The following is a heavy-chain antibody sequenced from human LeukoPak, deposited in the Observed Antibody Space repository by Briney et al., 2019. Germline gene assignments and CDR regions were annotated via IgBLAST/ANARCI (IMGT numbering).Heavy chain of an antibody. V-gene: IGHV1-2*02. D-gene: IGHD3-9*01. J-gene: IGHJ4*02. CDR2: INPNSGGT. Sequence: ASVKVSCKASGYTFTGYYMHWVRQAPGQGLEWMGWINPNSGGTNYAQKFQGRVTMNRDTSISTAYMELSRLRSDDTAVYYCARVLRYFEIFDYWGQGTLVTVSS. CDR1: GYTFTGYY. CDR3: ARVLRYFEIFDY.